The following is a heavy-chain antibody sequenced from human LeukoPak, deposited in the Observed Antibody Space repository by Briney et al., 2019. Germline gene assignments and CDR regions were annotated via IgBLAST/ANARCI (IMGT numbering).Heavy chain of an antibody. J-gene: IGHJ4*02. CDR2: ISSSGSTI. CDR1: GFTFSDYY. D-gene: IGHD3-3*01. V-gene: IGHV3-11*04. Sequence: GGSLRLSCAASGFTFSDYYMSWIRQAPGKGLEWVSYISSSGSTIYYADSVKGRFTISRDNAKNSLYLQMNSLRAEDTAVYYCARVFYDFWSGYYNDYWGQGTLVTVSS. CDR3: ARVFYDFWSGYYNDY.